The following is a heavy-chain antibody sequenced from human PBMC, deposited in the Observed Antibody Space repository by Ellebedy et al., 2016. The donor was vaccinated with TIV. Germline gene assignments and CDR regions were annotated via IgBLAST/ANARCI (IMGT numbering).Heavy chain of an antibody. CDR1: GGTFSTYA. V-gene: IGHV1-69*04. CDR3: ARWGGSSGRFQGPYDF. CDR2: IIPILGVT. Sequence: AASVKVSCKASGGTFSTYAFNWVRQAPGQGLEWMGRIIPILGVTEYARNFQGRLTFTADKYTTTAYMELRSLRSEDTAVYYCARWGGSSGRFQGPYDFWGQGTLVAVSS. D-gene: IGHD1-26*01. J-gene: IGHJ4*02.